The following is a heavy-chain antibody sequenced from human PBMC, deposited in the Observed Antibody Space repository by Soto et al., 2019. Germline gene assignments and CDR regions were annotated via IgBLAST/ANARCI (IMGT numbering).Heavy chain of an antibody. CDR1: GYDFTSHY. Sequence: QVQLVQSGAEVKKPGASVKVSCKASGYDFTSHYMHWVRQAPGQGLEWMGIINPIGGSTNYAQKFQGRVTMTRDTSTSKVYMELSSLRSEDTAVYYCARGFYDFGVPWGQGTLVTVSS. J-gene: IGHJ5*02. CDR2: INPIGGST. D-gene: IGHD3-3*01. CDR3: ARGFYDFGVP. V-gene: IGHV1-46*01.